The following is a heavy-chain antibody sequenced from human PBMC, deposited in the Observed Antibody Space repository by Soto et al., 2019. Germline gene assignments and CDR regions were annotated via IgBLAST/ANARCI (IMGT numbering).Heavy chain of an antibody. CDR3: ARGHYDFWSGYYDAFDI. CDR2: MNPNSGNT. CDR1: GYTFTSYD. Sequence: QVQLVQSGAEVKKPGASVKVSCKASGYTFTSYDINWVRQATGQGLEWMGWMNPNSGNTGYAQKFQGRVTMTRNTSISTAYMDLSSLRSEDTAVYYCARGHYDFWSGYYDAFDIWGQGTMVTVSS. V-gene: IGHV1-8*01. D-gene: IGHD3-3*01. J-gene: IGHJ3*02.